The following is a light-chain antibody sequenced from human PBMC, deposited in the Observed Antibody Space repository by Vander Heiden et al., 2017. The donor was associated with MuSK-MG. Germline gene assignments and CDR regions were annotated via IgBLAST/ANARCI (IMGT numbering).Light chain of an antibody. CDR2: SAS. CDR1: QSVASNY. CDR3: QQDGYSSGT. Sequence: EIVLTQSPGTLSLSPGERATLSCRASQSVASNYLAWYQHKPGQAPRVLIYSASNRATGIPDRFSGSGSGTDFTLTISRVEPEDLAVYYCQQDGYSSGTFGQGTKVEIK. J-gene: IGKJ1*01. V-gene: IGKV3-20*01.